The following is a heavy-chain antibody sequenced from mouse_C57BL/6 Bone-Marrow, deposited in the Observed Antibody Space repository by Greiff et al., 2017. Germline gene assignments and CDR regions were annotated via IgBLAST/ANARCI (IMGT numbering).Heavy chain of an antibody. CDR3: ARSGLLLSVPYWCFDV. D-gene: IGHD2-3*01. V-gene: IGHV1-50*01. CDR2: IDPSDSYT. J-gene: IGHJ1*03. CDR1: GYTFTSYW. Sequence: QVQLQQPGAELVKPGASVKLSCKASGYTFTSYWMQWVKQRPGQGLEWIGEIDPSDSYTNYNQKFKGKATLTVDTSSSTAYMQLSSLTSEDSAVYYCARSGLLLSVPYWCFDVGGTGTTVTVSA.